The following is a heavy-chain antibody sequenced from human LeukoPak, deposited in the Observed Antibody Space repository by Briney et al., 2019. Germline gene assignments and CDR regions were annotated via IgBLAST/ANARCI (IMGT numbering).Heavy chain of an antibody. J-gene: IGHJ5*02. CDR2: ITGSGGST. D-gene: IGHD3-22*01. CDR1: GFTFSSYV. CDR3: AKDGSSGYYLTGNWFDP. Sequence: PGGSLRLSCAASGFTFSSYVMSWVRKAPGKGLEWVSAITGSGGSTYYADSVKGRFTISRDNSKNTLYLQMNSLRAEDTAVYYCAKDGSSGYYLTGNWFDPWGQGTLVTVSS. V-gene: IGHV3-23*01.